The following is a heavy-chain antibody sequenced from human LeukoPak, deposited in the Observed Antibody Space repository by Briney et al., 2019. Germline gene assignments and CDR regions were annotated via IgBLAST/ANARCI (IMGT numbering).Heavy chain of an antibody. V-gene: IGHV3-23*01. J-gene: IGHJ4*02. D-gene: IGHD3-10*01. CDR2: FDTGFGT. CDR1: GFTFSTAS. CDR3: AKDYNTYYYGSGPFDY. Sequence: PGGSLRLSCAASGFTFSTASLHWVRQAPGRGLEWVSAFDTGFGTYYPDSLKGRFTISRDNSKNTLYLQMNSLRAEDTAVYYCAKDYNTYYYGSGPFDYWGQGTLVTVSS.